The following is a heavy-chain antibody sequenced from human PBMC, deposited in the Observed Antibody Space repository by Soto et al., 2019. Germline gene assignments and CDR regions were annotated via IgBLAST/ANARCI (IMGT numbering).Heavy chain of an antibody. J-gene: IGHJ1*01. CDR3: ARETGRYSNPEYFQH. Sequence: GGSLRLSCAASGFTFSSYGMHWVRQAPGKGLEWVAVIWYDGSNKYYADSVKGRFTISRDNSKNTLYLQMNSLRAEDTAVYYCARETGRYSNPEYFQHWGQGTLVTVSS. CDR2: IWYDGSNK. D-gene: IGHD4-4*01. V-gene: IGHV3-33*01. CDR1: GFTFSSYG.